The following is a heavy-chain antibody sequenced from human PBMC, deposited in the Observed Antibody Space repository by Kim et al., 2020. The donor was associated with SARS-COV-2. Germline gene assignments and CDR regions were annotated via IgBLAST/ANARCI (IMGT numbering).Heavy chain of an antibody. J-gene: IGHJ3*02. D-gene: IGHD3-10*02. CDR3: ARPVRGARHDAFDI. Sequence: PSLKSRVTISLDTPNNHFSLKLPSVTAADTAVYYCARPVRGARHDAFDIWGQGTVVTVSS. V-gene: IGHV4-39*02.